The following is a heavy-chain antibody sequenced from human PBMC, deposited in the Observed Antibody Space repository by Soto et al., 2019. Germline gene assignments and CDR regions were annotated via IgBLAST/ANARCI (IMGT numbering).Heavy chain of an antibody. Sequence: SETLSLTCAVSGGSISSSNWWSWVRQPPGKGLEWIGEIYHSGSTNYNPSLKSRVTISVDKSKNQFSLKLSSVTAADTAVYYFARVTYYYDSSGYEYYGMDVWGQGTTVTVSS. CDR3: ARVTYYYDSSGYEYYGMDV. CDR1: GGSISSSNW. CDR2: IYHSGST. V-gene: IGHV4-4*02. D-gene: IGHD3-22*01. J-gene: IGHJ6*02.